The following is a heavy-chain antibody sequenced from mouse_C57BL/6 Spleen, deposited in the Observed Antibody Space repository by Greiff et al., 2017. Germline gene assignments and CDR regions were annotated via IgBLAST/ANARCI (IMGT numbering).Heavy chain of an antibody. J-gene: IGHJ4*01. Sequence: QVQLQQSGAELMKPGDSVKLSCKATGYTFTGYWIEWVKQRPGHGLEWIGELLPGSGSTNYNEKFKCKATFTADTSSNTSYMQLSILTTEDSAIYYCARYDGYLYAMDYWGQGTSVTVSS. V-gene: IGHV1-9*01. CDR2: LLPGSGST. CDR3: ARYDGYLYAMDY. CDR1: GYTFTGYW. D-gene: IGHD2-3*01.